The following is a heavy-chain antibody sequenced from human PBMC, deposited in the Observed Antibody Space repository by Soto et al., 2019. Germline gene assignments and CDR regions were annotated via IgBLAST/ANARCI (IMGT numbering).Heavy chain of an antibody. V-gene: IGHV4-30-4*01. J-gene: IGHJ5*02. Sequence: QVQLQESGPRLVKPSQTLSLTCSVSGASIRGGRYYCSWIRQSPGRGLEWIGYTYYTGTTHYNPALTSRVTILLENSKDKFSLTLTSVTAADTAIYYCATVLHDYGTNWVDPWGQGTQVTVSS. CDR2: TYYTGTT. D-gene: IGHD3-16*01. CDR3: ATVLHDYGTNWVDP. CDR1: GASIRGGRYY.